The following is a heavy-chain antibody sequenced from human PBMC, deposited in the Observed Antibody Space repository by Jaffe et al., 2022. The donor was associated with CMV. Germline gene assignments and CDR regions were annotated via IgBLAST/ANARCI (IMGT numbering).Heavy chain of an antibody. J-gene: IGHJ4*02. V-gene: IGHV4-59*01. CDR3: ARVPHPYQNFDY. CDR1: GGSISSYY. Sequence: QVQLQESGPGLVKPSETLSLTCTVSGGSISSYYWSWIRQPPGKGLEWIGYIYYSGSTNYNPSLKSRVTISVDTSKNQFSLKLSSVTAADTAVYYCARVPHPYQNFDYWGQGTLVTVSS. CDR2: IYYSGST. D-gene: IGHD3-16*01.